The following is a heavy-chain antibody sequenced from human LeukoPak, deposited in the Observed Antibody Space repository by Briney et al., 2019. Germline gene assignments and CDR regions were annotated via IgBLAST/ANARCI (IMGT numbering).Heavy chain of an antibody. CDR3: AGARVRGYSYGTPWLDY. V-gene: IGHV4-34*01. CDR1: GGSFSGYY. J-gene: IGHJ4*02. CDR2: INHSGST. Sequence: SSETLSLTCAVYGGSFSGYYWSWIRQPPGKGLEWIGEINHSGSTNYNPSLKSRVTISVDTSKNQFSLKLSSVTAADTAVYYCAGARVRGYSYGTPWLDYWGQGTLVTVSS. D-gene: IGHD5-18*01.